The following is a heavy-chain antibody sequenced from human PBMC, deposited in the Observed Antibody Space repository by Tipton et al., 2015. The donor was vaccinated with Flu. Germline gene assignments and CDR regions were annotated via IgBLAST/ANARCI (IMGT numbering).Heavy chain of an antibody. Sequence: GSLRLSCAASGFTFSSYSMNWVRQAPGKGLEWVSYISSSSSTIYYADSVKGRFTISRDNAKNSLYLQMNSLRDEDTAVYYCARAPSYGDYRGYWGQGTLVTVSS. CDR2: ISSSSSTI. D-gene: IGHD4-17*01. CDR1: GFTFSSYS. CDR3: ARAPSYGDYRGY. J-gene: IGHJ4*02. V-gene: IGHV3-48*02.